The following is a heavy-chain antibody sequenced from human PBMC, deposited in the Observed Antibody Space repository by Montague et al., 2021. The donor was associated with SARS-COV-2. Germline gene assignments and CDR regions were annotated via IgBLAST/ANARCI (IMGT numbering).Heavy chain of an antibody. CDR2: ITYSGST. CDR3: ARNLVVHYWYGMDV. Sequence: SETLSLTCTVAGGSISSYYWSWIRQPPGKGLEWIGYITYSGSTNYNPSLKSRVTISVDTSKNQFSLNLGSVTAADTAVYYCARNLVVHYWYGMDVWGQGTTVTVSS. D-gene: IGHD2-15*01. V-gene: IGHV4-59*01. CDR1: GGSISSYY. J-gene: IGHJ6*02.